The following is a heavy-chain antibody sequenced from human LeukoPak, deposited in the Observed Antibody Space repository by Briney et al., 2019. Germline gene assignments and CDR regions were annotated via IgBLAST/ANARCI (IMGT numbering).Heavy chain of an antibody. Sequence: GGSLRLSCAASGFTVSSNYMSWVRQAPGKGLEWVSGISGSGGGTSYADSVRGRFTISRDNSKNTVYLQMNSLRAEDTAVYYCAKSATTVTSNFDYWGQGTLVTVSS. CDR2: ISGSGGGT. J-gene: IGHJ4*02. D-gene: IGHD4-17*01. V-gene: IGHV3-23*01. CDR1: GFTVSSNY. CDR3: AKSATTVTSNFDY.